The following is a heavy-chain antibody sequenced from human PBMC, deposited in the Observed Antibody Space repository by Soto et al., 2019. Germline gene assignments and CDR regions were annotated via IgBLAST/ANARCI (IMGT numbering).Heavy chain of an antibody. J-gene: IGHJ1*01. V-gene: IGHV6-1*01. CDR2: TYYRSKWYN. CDR1: GYSVSSNSAA. D-gene: IGHD3-22*01. Sequence: SHTLSLTCAISGYSVSSNSAAWNWISQSPSRGLEWLGRTYYRSKWYNDYAVSVKSRITINPDTSKNQFSLQLNSVTPEDTAVYYCARDYSSGYSTGGYFQHWGQGTLVTVSS. CDR3: ARDYSSGYSTGGYFQH.